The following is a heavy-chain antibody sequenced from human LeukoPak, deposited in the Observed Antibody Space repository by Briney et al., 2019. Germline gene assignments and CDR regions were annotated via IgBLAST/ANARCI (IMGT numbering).Heavy chain of an antibody. Sequence: PGGSLRLSCAASGFTFSSYAMHWVRQAPGKGLEWVSIISSGRSYEYYADSVKGRFTISRDNSKNTLFLQLNSLRAEDTALYYCARDSTYYYESGSSGPHYFDNWGQGTLVTVSS. CDR3: ARDSTYYYESGSSGPHYFDN. CDR1: GFTFSSYA. J-gene: IGHJ4*02. CDR2: ISSGRSYE. D-gene: IGHD3-10*01. V-gene: IGHV3-30*01.